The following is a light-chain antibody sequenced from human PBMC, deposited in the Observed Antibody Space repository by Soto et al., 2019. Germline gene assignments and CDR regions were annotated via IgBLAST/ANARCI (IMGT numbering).Light chain of an antibody. CDR3: TLYAGSNNVL. Sequence: QSVLTQPPSASGSPGQSVTISCTGTSSDIGDYNYVSWYQQYPGKAPKLMIYEVSKRPSGVPDRFSGSKSGNTASLTVSGLQAEDEADYYCTLYAGSNNVLFGGGTQLTVL. CDR1: SSDIGDYNY. V-gene: IGLV2-8*01. J-gene: IGLJ2*01. CDR2: EVS.